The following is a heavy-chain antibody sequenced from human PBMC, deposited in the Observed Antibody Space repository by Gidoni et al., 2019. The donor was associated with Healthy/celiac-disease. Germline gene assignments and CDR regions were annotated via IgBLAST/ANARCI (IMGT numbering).Heavy chain of an antibody. CDR2: IKSKTDGGTT. V-gene: IGHV3-15*01. CDR3: TTGGVYYGDYEPWIDY. D-gene: IGHD4-17*01. J-gene: IGHJ4*02. CDR1: GFTFSNAW. Sequence: EVQLVESGGGLVKPGGSLRLYCAAAGFTFSNAWMSWVRQAPGKGLEWVGRIKSKTDGGTTDYAAPVKGRFTISRDDSKNTLYLQMNSLKTEDTAVYYCTTGGVYYGDYEPWIDYWGQGTLVTVSS.